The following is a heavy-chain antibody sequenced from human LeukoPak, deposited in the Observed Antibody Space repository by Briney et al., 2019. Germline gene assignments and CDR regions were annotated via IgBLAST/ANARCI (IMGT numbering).Heavy chain of an antibody. CDR1: GFTFSDYY. V-gene: IGHV3-11*04. J-gene: IGHJ4*02. CDR3: AKATPGLRYFDWQSSGNY. Sequence: NPGGSLRLSCGASGFTFSDYYMSWIRQAPGKGLEWVSYISGSGSTTYYADSVKGRFTISRDNAKNTLYLQMNSLRAEDTAVYYCAKATPGLRYFDWQSSGNYWGQGTLVTVSS. D-gene: IGHD3-9*01. CDR2: ISGSGSTT.